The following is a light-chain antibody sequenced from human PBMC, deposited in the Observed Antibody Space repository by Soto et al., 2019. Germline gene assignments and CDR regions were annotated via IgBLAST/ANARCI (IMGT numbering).Light chain of an antibody. Sequence: QSVLTQPASVSGSPGQSITISCTGTSHDVGGYNFVSWYQHHPDNAPKLMIYDVTNRPSGISDRFSGSKSGNTASLTISRLQAEDEATYYCTSYSTTSPVVLGGGTKVTVL. CDR2: DVT. CDR1: SHDVGGYNF. V-gene: IGLV2-14*03. CDR3: TSYSTTSPVV. J-gene: IGLJ2*01.